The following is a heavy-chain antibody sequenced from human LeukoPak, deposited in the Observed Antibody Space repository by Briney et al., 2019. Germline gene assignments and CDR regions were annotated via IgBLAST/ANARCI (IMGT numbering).Heavy chain of an antibody. V-gene: IGHV2-5*02. CDR2: IYWDDDK. D-gene: IGHD6-19*01. CDR3: AHTRITVAGKGFDY. CDR1: GFSLRTSGAG. Sequence: SGPTLVNPTQTLTLTCTFSGFSLRTSGAGVGWIRQPPGKALEWLPLIYWDDDKRYSPSLKSRLTITKDTSKNQVVLTMTNMDPVDTATYYCAHTRITVAGKGFDYWGQGTLVTVPS. J-gene: IGHJ4*02.